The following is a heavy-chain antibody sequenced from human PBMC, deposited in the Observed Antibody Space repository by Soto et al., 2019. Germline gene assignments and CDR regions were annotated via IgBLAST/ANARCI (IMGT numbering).Heavy chain of an antibody. CDR2: IYYTGST. D-gene: IGHD6-25*01. Sequence: QVQLQESGPGLVKPSETLSLTCTVSGVSITNYYWTWIRQPPGKRLEWIGAIYYTGSTTYNPSLRSRVTFSVDTSKNQCSLSLTSVTAADTAVYFCAKVVSGGHLDYWGQGTLVTVSS. V-gene: IGHV4-59*01. J-gene: IGHJ4*02. CDR1: GVSITNYY. CDR3: AKVVSGGHLDY.